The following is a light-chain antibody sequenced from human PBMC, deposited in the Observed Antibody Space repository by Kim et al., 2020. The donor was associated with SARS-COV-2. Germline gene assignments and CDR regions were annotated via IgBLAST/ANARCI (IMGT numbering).Light chain of an antibody. Sequence: APGKTARITCGVNNIGSKSVHWYQQKPGQAPVLVIYYDSDRPSGIPERFSGSNSGNTATLTISRVEAGDEAYYYCQVWDSSSDHPVFGGGTQLTVL. V-gene: IGLV3-21*04. CDR2: YDS. CDR3: QVWDSSSDHPV. CDR1: NIGSKS. J-gene: IGLJ3*02.